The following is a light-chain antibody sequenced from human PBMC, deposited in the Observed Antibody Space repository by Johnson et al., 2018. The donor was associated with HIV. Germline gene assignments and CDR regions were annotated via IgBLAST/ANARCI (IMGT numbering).Light chain of an antibody. CDR1: SSNIGNNY. J-gene: IGLJ1*01. Sequence: SALTQPPSVSAAPGQKVTISCSGNSSNIGNNYVSWYQQVPGTAPKLLIYDNDRRPSGIPDRFSGSKSGTSATLGITGLQTGDEADYYCGAWHSSLSGGLYLFGTGTKVTVL. V-gene: IGLV1-51*01. CDR3: GAWHSSLSGGLYL. CDR2: DND.